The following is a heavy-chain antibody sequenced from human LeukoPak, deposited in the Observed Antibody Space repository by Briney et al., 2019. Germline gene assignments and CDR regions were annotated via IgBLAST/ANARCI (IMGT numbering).Heavy chain of an antibody. CDR1: GFTFSSYA. D-gene: IGHD6-13*01. J-gene: IGHJ6*02. CDR2: ISGSGGST. CDR3: AKDAGIAAAGITSFVYGMDV. V-gene: IGHV3-23*01. Sequence: GGSLRLSCAASGFTFSSYAMSWVRQAPGKGLEWVSAISGSGGSTYYADSVKGRFTISRDNSKNTLYLQMNSLRAEDTAVYYCAKDAGIAAAGITSFVYGMDVWGQGTTVTVSS.